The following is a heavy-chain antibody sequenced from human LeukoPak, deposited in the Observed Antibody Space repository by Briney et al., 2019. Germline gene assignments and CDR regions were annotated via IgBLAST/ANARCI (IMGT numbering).Heavy chain of an antibody. Sequence: PSETLSLTCTVSGGSISSGDYYWSWIRQPPGKGLEWIGRIHTSGSTNHNPSLTSRVTMSVDTSKNQFSLKLTSVTAADTAVYYCARETAELGRSFDYWGQGAQVTVSS. J-gene: IGHJ4*02. D-gene: IGHD6-6*01. V-gene: IGHV4-61*02. CDR1: GGSISSGDYY. CDR2: IHTSGST. CDR3: ARETAELGRSFDY.